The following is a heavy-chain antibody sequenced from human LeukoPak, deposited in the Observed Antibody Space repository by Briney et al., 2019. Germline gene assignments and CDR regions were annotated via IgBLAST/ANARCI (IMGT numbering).Heavy chain of an antibody. J-gene: IGHJ4*02. CDR2: IYHSGST. CDR3: ARDEDYTWGSYRFDY. CDR1: GYSISSGFY. D-gene: IGHD3-16*02. V-gene: IGHV4-38-2*02. Sequence: KPSETLSLTCTVSGYSISSGFYWGWIRQPPGKGLEWIGSIYHSGSTYYNPSLKSRVTISVDSSKNQFSLKLNSVTAADTAVYYCARDEDYTWGSYRFDYWGQGTLVTVSS.